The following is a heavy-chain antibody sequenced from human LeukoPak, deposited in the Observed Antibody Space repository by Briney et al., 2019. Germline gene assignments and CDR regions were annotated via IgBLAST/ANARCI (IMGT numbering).Heavy chain of an antibody. CDR2: VHYIDSP. Sequence: SETLSLTCTVSGASINNNFWTWIRQPPGKGLEWIGYVHYIDSPNFNPSLKSRVTISLDTSKNQFSLKLTSVTAADAAVYYCARDRRRELVHAFDLWGRGTMVTVSS. D-gene: IGHD2-2*01. CDR1: GASINNNF. CDR3: ARDRRRELVHAFDL. V-gene: IGHV4-59*01. J-gene: IGHJ3*01.